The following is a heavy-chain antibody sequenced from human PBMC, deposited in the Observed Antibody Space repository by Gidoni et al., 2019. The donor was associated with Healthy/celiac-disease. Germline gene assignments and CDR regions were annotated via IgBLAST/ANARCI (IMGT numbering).Heavy chain of an antibody. J-gene: IGHJ4*02. Sequence: VQLLESGGGLVQPGGSLRLPCAASVLPFSSYAMSWVRQAPGKGLGGVSAISGSCGSTYYADSVKGRFTISRDNYKNTLYLQMNSLRAEDTAVYYCAKVGLRFLEWSFDYWGQGTLVTVSS. CDR2: ISGSCGST. CDR1: VLPFSSYA. D-gene: IGHD3-3*01. CDR3: AKVGLRFLEWSFDY. V-gene: IGHV3-23*01.